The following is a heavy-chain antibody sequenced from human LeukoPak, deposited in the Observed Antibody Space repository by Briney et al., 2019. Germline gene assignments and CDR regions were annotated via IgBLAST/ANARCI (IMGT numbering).Heavy chain of an antibody. CDR2: ISYSGST. V-gene: IGHV4-59*08. Sequence: SETLSLTCTVSGGSISSYYWSWIRQPPGKGLEWIGYISYSGSTNYNPSLKSRVTISVDTSKNQFSLKLSSVTAADTAMYYCARGSSGWYLHYFDYWGQGTLVTVSS. CDR1: GGSISSYY. D-gene: IGHD6-19*01. J-gene: IGHJ4*02. CDR3: ARGSSGWYLHYFDY.